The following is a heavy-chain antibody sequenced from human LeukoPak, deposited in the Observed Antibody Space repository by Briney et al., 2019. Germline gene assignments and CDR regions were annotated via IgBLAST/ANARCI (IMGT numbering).Heavy chain of an antibody. D-gene: IGHD5-18*01. Sequence: GGSLRLSCAASGFTVSSNYMSWVRQAPGKGLEWVSVIYSGGSTYYADSVKGRFTISRDNSKNTLYLQMNSLRAEDTAVYYCARGAGSGYSYGYGAFDIWGQGTMVTVSS. CDR3: ARGAGSGYSYGYGAFDI. V-gene: IGHV3-66*01. CDR1: GFTVSSNY. J-gene: IGHJ3*02. CDR2: IYSGGST.